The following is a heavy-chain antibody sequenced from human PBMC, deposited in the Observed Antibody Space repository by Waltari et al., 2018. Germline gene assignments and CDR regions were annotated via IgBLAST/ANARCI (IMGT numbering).Heavy chain of an antibody. CDR2: IYPGDSDT. Sequence: EVQLVQSGAEVKKPGESLKISCKGSGYSFTRSWFGWVRQMPGKGLEWMGIIYPGDSDTRYSPSFQGQVTISADKSISTAYLQWSSLKASDTAMYYCAKYSGSYYYYYGMDVWGQGTTVTVSS. V-gene: IGHV5-51*03. CDR1: GYSFTRSW. CDR3: AKYSGSYYYYYGMDV. D-gene: IGHD1-26*01. J-gene: IGHJ6*02.